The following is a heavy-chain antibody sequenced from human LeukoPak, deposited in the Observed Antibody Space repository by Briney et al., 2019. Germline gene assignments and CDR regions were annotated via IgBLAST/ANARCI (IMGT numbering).Heavy chain of an antibody. V-gene: IGHV3-30-3*01. CDR1: GFTFSSYA. J-gene: IGHJ6*04. D-gene: IGHD2-15*01. CDR2: ISYDGSNK. Sequence: PGRSLRLSCAASGFTFSSYAMHWVREAPGKGLEWVAVISYDGSNKYYADSVKGRFTISRDNSKNTLYLQMNSLRAEDTAVYYCARGKAGSHCSGGSFGMRFMDVWGKGTTVTVSS. CDR3: ARGKAGSHCSGGSFGMRFMDV.